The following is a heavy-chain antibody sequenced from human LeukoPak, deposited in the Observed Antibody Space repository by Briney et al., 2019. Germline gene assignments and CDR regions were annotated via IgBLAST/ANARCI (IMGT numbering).Heavy chain of an antibody. J-gene: IGHJ3*02. Sequence: SVKVSCKASGGTFSSYAISWVRQPPGQGLEWMGGIIPIFGTANYAQKFQGRVTITTDESTSTAYMELSSLRSEDTAVYYCAREYSSGYYGSSDAFDIWGQGTMVTVSS. CDR3: AREYSSGYYGSSDAFDI. CDR1: GGTFSSYA. V-gene: IGHV1-69*05. CDR2: IIPIFGTA. D-gene: IGHD3-22*01.